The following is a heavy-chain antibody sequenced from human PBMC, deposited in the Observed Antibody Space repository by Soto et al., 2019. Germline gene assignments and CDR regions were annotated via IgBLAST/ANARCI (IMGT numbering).Heavy chain of an antibody. J-gene: IGHJ4*02. V-gene: IGHV3-64D*06. CDR3: AKDQWGLSGDWLGGYFDH. D-gene: IGHD2-21*02. CDR1: GFNFMSYA. Sequence: PGGSLRLSCSVSGFNFMSYAMHWVRRAPGRRLEHVSAISRDGRITYYAASVNDRFTITRDNSKNTLYLQMSSLSVDDTAVYYCAKDQWGLSGDWLGGYFDHWGQGTQVTVSS. CDR2: ISRDGRIT.